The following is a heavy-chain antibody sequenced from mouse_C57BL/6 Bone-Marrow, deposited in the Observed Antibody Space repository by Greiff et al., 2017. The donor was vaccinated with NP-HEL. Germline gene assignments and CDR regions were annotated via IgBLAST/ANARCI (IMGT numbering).Heavy chain of an antibody. CDR2: INPGSGGT. V-gene: IGHV1-54*01. CDR1: GYAFTNYL. J-gene: IGHJ2*01. D-gene: IGHD2-1*01. CDR3: ARSLYPGSFDY. Sequence: QVQLKQSGAELVRPGTSVKVSCKASGYAFTNYLMEWVKQRPGQGLEWIGVINPGSGGTNYNEKFKGKATLTADKSSSTAYMQLSSLTSEDSAVYFCARSLYPGSFDYWGQGTTLTVSS.